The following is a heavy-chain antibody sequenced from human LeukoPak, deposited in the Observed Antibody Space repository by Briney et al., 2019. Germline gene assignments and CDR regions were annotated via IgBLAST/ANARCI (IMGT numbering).Heavy chain of an antibody. J-gene: IGHJ4*02. D-gene: IGHD5-24*01. CDR3: ARGGGSGDY. V-gene: IGHV3-33*01. CDR2: IAYDGSRA. CDR1: GFTFGGYG. Sequence: GRSLRLSCAGSGFTFGGYGMHWFRQTPGKGLEWVAVIAYDGSRAFYADSVKGRFTISRDNAKNSLYLQINSLRDEDTAVYYCARGGGSGDYWGQGTLVTVSS.